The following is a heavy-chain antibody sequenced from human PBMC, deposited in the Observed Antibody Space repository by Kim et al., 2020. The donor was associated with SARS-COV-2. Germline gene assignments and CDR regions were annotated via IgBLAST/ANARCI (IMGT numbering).Heavy chain of an antibody. CDR1: GYTFTGYY. J-gene: IGHJ3*02. D-gene: IGHD3-10*01. CDR2: INPNSGGT. Sequence: ASVKVSCKASGYTFTGYYMHWVRQAPGQGLEWMGWINPNSGGTNYAQKFQGRVTMTRDTSISTAYMELSRLRSDDTAVYYCARDSGLWFGELLYAGSDAFDIWGQGTMVTVSS. V-gene: IGHV1-2*02. CDR3: ARDSGLWFGELLYAGSDAFDI.